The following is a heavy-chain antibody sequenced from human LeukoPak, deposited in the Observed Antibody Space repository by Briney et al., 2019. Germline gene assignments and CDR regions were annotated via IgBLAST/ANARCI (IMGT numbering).Heavy chain of an antibody. V-gene: IGHV3-33*06. J-gene: IGHJ4*02. Sequence: PGGSLRLSCAASGFTFDDNGMSWVRQAPGKGLEWVAVIWYDGSNKYYADSVKGRFTISRDNSKNTLYLQMNSLRAEDTAVYYCAKDSRYYWDYWGQGTLVTVSS. CDR3: AKDSRYYWDY. CDR1: GFTFDDNG. D-gene: IGHD3-22*01. CDR2: IWYDGSNK.